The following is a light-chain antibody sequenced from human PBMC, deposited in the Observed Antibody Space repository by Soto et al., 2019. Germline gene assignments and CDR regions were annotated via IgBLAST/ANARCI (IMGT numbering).Light chain of an antibody. CDR1: QSVLYRSNNKNY. Sequence: DIVMTQSPDSLAVSLGERATINCKSSQSVLYRSNNKNYLAWYQQKPGQPPKPLIYWASTRESGVPDRFSGSGSGTDFTLTISSLQAEDVAVYYCQQYYSSPWTFGQGTKVEIK. CDR2: WAS. CDR3: QQYYSSPWT. J-gene: IGKJ1*01. V-gene: IGKV4-1*01.